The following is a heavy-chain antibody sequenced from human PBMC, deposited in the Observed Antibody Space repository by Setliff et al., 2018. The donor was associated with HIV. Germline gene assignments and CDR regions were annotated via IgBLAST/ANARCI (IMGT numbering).Heavy chain of an antibody. CDR2: INDGNGDT. D-gene: IGHD3-10*01. J-gene: IGHJ4*02. CDR3: ARDGWELDRGRADYFDY. V-gene: IGHV1-3*01. Sequence: ASVKVSCKASGYTFTSFAIHWVRQAPGHGLEWMGWINDGNGDTEYSQKFQGRVTIDRDTSATTAYMELRSLRSEDTAVYYCARDGWELDRGRADYFDYWGQGALVTVSS. CDR1: GYTFTSFA.